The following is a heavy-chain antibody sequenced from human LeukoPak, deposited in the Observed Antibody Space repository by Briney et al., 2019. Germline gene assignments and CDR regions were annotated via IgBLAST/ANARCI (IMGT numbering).Heavy chain of an antibody. V-gene: IGHV4-39*01. CDR1: GGSISSSSYY. D-gene: IGHD1/OR15-1a*01. Sequence: PSKTLSLTCTVSGGSISSSSYYWGWIRQPPGKGLEWIGSIYYSGSTYYNPSLKSRVTISVDTSKNQSSLKLSSVTAADTAVYYCARHRAHWDTYYFDYWGKGTLVTVSS. CDR3: ARHRAHWDTYYFDY. J-gene: IGHJ4*02. CDR2: IYYSGST.